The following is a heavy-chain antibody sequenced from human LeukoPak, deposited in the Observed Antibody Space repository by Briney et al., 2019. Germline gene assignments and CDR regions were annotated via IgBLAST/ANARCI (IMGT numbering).Heavy chain of an antibody. J-gene: IGHJ4*02. Sequence: GGSLRLSCTASGFTFSSSWMAWVRQAPGKGLEWVANVKYDGSTKHSVGSVTGRFTISRDNAKNSLYLQMNNLRVDDTAVYYCARDTDGNLDHWGQGTLVTVSS. V-gene: IGHV3-7*01. CDR1: GFTFSSSW. D-gene: IGHD2-8*01. CDR3: ARDTDGNLDH. CDR2: VKYDGSTK.